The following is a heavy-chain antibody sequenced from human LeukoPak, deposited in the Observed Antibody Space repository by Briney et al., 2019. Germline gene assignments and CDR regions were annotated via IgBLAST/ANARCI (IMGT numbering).Heavy chain of an antibody. V-gene: IGHV4-59*01. CDR2: IYYSGST. Sequence: SETLSLTCSVSGGSIINYYWSWIRQPPGKGLEWIEYIYYSGSTNYNPSLKSRVTISVDTSKNQFSLQLSSVTAADTAVYYCARRHSSGWPYYFDYWGQGTLVTVSS. CDR1: GGSIINYY. J-gene: IGHJ4*02. CDR3: ARRHSSGWPYYFDY. D-gene: IGHD6-19*01.